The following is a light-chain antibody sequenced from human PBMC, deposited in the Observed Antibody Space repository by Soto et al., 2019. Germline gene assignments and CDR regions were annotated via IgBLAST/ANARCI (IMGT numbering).Light chain of an antibody. J-gene: IGKJ1*01. Sequence: AIRMTQSPSSLSASTGDRVIITCRASQGISSYLAWYQQKPGKAPKLLIYAASTLQSGVPSRFSGSGSGTYFTLTISFLQPEDFAIYHRLQYYSYPTFGQGTKVEIK. CDR1: QGISSY. CDR3: LQYYSYPT. V-gene: IGKV1-8*01. CDR2: AAS.